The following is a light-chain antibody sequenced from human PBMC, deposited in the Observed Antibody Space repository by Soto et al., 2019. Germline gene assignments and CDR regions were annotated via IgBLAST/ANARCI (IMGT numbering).Light chain of an antibody. J-gene: IGKJ4*01. V-gene: IGKV1D-12*01. CDR3: QPANSCPLP. CDR2: SAP. Sequence: DIQMTQSPSSVSASVGGRVTITCRAIQCISSWLAWYQQKPGKAPKLMIYSAPTSQSGVPSRFSGRGSGPDFAPTISSRQPEELATYYWQPANSCPLPFGGGTKVESK. CDR1: QCISSW.